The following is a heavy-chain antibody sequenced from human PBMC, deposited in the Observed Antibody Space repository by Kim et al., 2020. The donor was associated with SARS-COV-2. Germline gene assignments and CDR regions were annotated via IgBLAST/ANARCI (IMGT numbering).Heavy chain of an antibody. J-gene: IGHJ4*01. CDR3: ARAAVYYDSVWGSTFD. D-gene: IGHD3-16*01. Sequence: GGSLRLSCAASGFTFSTYSMSWVRQAPGKGLEWVSSISSTSKSIYYADSVKGRFTISRDNAQSSLFLQMNSLRAEDTAVYYCARAAVYYDSVWGSTFD. V-gene: IGHV3-21*06. CDR2: ISSTSKSI. CDR1: GFTFSTYS.